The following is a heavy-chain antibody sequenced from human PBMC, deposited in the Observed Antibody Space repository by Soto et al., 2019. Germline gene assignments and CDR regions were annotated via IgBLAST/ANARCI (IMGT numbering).Heavy chain of an antibody. Sequence: GGSLRLSCAASGFTFSSYGMHWVRQAPGKGLEWVAVISYDGSNKYYADSVKGRFTISRDNSKNTLYLQMNSLRAEDTAVYYCAKDRSFGITGTLGGGGSYFDYWGQGTLVTVSS. V-gene: IGHV3-30*18. CDR1: GFTFSSYG. CDR3: AKDRSFGITGTLGGGGSYFDY. CDR2: ISYDGSNK. J-gene: IGHJ4*02. D-gene: IGHD1-7*01.